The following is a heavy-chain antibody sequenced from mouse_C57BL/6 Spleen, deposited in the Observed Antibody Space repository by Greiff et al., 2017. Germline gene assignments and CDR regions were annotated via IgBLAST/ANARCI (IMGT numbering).Heavy chain of an antibody. CDR2: INPSSGYT. V-gene: IGHV1-7*01. J-gene: IGHJ3*01. CDR3: AGWDRAY. CDR1: GYTFTSYW. Sequence: VQLQESGAELVKPGASVKLSCKASGYTFTSYWMHWVNQRPGQGLEWIGYINPSSGYTKYNQKFKDKATLTAAKSSSTAYMQLSSLTYDDSAVDYCAGWDRAYWGQGTLVTVSA. D-gene: IGHD4-1*01.